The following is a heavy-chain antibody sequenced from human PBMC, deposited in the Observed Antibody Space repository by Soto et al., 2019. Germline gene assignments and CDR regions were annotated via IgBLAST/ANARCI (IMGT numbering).Heavy chain of an antibody. V-gene: IGHV1-69*12. CDR1: GGTFRSYA. D-gene: IGHD2-21*02. J-gene: IGHJ4*02. CDR2: IIPIFGTA. Sequence: QVQLVQSGAEVKKPGSSVKVSCKASGGTFRSYAISWVRQAPGQGLEWMGGIIPIFGTANYAQKFQGRVTSTAAESTSTAYLEPRRLRSDDTAVYYCWRIQGFTVVTPIDYWGQGTLVTVSS. CDR3: WRIQGFTVVTPIDY.